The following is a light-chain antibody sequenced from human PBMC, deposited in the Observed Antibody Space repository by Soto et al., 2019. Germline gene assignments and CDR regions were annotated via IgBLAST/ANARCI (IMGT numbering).Light chain of an antibody. Sequence: QSVLTQPPSASGTPRLRVTFSCSGSSSNIGSNPVSWYQLLPGTAPKLLIYDNERPSGVPDRFSGSKSGTSASLAISGLQSEDEADYYCAAWDASLNGVVFGGGTKLTVL. CDR3: AAWDASLNGVV. J-gene: IGLJ2*01. V-gene: IGLV1-44*01. CDR1: SSNIGSNP. CDR2: DN.